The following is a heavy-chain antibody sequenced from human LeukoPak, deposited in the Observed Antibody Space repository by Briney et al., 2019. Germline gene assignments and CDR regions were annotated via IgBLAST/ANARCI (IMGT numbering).Heavy chain of an antibody. Sequence: ASVKVSCKASGYTFTGYYTHWVRQAPGQGLEWMGRINPNSGGTNYAQKFQGRVTMTRDTSISTAYMELSRLRSDDTAVYYCARETSQLRWTLFDPWGQGTLVTVSS. CDR2: INPNSGGT. J-gene: IGHJ5*02. CDR3: ARETSQLRWTLFDP. CDR1: GYTFTGYY. D-gene: IGHD4-23*01. V-gene: IGHV1-2*06.